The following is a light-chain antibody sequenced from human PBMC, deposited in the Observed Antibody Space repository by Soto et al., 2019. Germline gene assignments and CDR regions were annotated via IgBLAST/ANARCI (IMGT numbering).Light chain of an antibody. CDR3: SSFTSSSTFV. V-gene: IGLV2-14*03. J-gene: IGLJ1*01. CDR2: DVS. Sequence: SVLAQPASVSGSRGQSITISCTGTSSDVGRYNYVSWFQQHPGKVPKLIIYDVSNWPSGVSDRFSGSKSGNTASLTISGLRPEDEADYYCSSFTSSSTFVFGTGTKVTVL. CDR1: SSDVGRYNY.